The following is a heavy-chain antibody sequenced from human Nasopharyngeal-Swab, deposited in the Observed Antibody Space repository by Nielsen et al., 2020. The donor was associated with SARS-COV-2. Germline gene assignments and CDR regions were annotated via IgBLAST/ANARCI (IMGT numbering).Heavy chain of an antibody. Sequence: SLQISCAASGFTFSSYGMQWVRKDPGKGLEWVAVISYDGSNKYYADSVKGRFTISRDNSKNTLYLQMNSLRAEDTAVYYCARDRGDGYNLYYFDYWGQGTLVTVSS. J-gene: IGHJ4*02. CDR3: ARDRGDGYNLYYFDY. CDR1: GFTFSSYG. D-gene: IGHD5-24*01. CDR2: ISYDGSNK. V-gene: IGHV3-30*03.